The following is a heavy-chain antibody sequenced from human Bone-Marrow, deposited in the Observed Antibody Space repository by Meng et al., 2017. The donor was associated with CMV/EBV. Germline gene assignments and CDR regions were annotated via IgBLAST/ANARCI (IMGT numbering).Heavy chain of an antibody. V-gene: IGHV4-38-2*02. J-gene: IGHJ6*02. D-gene: IGHD3-3*01. Sequence: SETPSLTCTVSGYSISSGYYWGWIRQPPGKGLEWIGSIYHSGSTYYNPSLKSRVTISVDTSKNQFSLKLSSVTAADTAVYYCARAGLRFLEWLPLNYYYYYGMDVWGQGTTVTVSS. CDR3: ARAGLRFLEWLPLNYYYYYGMDV. CDR1: GYSISSGYY. CDR2: IYHSGST.